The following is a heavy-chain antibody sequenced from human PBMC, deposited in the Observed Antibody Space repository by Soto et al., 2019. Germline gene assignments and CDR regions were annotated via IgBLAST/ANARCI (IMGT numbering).Heavy chain of an antibody. D-gene: IGHD1-26*01. Sequence: EVQLVESGGGLVQPGGSLRLSCAASGFTFSSYEMNWVRQAPGQGLEWVSYISSSGSTIYYADSVKGRFTISRDNAKNSMYLQMDSLRAEDPAVYYCARSGSYFRWGGQGTLVTVSS. CDR3: ARSGSYFRW. V-gene: IGHV3-48*03. CDR1: GFTFSSYE. J-gene: IGHJ4*02. CDR2: ISSSGSTI.